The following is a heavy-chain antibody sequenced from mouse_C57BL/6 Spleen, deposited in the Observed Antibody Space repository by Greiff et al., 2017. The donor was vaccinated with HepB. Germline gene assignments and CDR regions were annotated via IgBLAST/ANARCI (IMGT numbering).Heavy chain of an antibody. J-gene: IGHJ2*01. D-gene: IGHD1-1*01. CDR2: ILPGSGST. Sequence: QVQLQQSGAELMKPGASVKLSCKATGYTFTGYWIEWVKQRPGHGLEWIGEILPGSGSTNYNEKFKGKATFTADTSSNTAYMQLSSLTTEDSAIHYCARDPSITTVVATDFDYWGQGTTLTVSS. V-gene: IGHV1-9*01. CDR1: GYTFTGYW. CDR3: ARDPSITTVVATDFDY.